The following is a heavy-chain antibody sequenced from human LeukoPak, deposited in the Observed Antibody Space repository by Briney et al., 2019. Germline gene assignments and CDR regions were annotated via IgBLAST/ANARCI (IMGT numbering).Heavy chain of an antibody. CDR1: GFTFNSYS. CDR3: ARDGDTVLTRGYYYYMDV. V-gene: IGHV3-30-3*01. CDR2: ISDDETYK. D-gene: IGHD4-23*01. Sequence: PGGSLRLSCAASGFTFNSYSMHWVRQAPGKGLEWVTAISDDETYKFYADSVKGRFTISRDNSRNSLYLQMNSLRAEDTALYYCARDGDTVLTRGYYYYMDVWGKGTTVTVSS. J-gene: IGHJ6*03.